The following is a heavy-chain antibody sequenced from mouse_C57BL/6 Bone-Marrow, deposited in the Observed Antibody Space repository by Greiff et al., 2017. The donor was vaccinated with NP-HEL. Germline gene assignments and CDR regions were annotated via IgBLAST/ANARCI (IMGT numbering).Heavy chain of an antibody. CDR2: IDPSDSYT. CDR3: ARTRNYYGSSNY. D-gene: IGHD1-1*01. Sequence: VQLLQPGAELVKPGASVKLSCKASGYTFTSYWMQWVNQRPGQGLEWIGEIDPSDSYTYYNQKFKGKATVTIDTSSSTAYMQLSSLTSEDSAVYYCARTRNYYGSSNYWGQGTTLTVSA. CDR1: GYTFTSYW. V-gene: IGHV1-50*01. J-gene: IGHJ2*01.